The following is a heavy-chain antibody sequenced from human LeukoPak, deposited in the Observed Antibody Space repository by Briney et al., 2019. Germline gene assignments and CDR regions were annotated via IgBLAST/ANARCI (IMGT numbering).Heavy chain of an antibody. CDR2: IRYDGSKK. J-gene: IGHJ4*02. V-gene: IGHV3-30*02. CDR3: ARYYRLDY. D-gene: IGHD2-15*01. CDR1: RFTFSNYG. Sequence: GGSLRLSCAASRFTFSNYGMHWVRQAPGKGLEWVAFIRYDGSKKYYADSVKGRFTISRDNSKNTLYLQMNSLRADDTAVYYCARYYRLDYWGQGTLVTVSS.